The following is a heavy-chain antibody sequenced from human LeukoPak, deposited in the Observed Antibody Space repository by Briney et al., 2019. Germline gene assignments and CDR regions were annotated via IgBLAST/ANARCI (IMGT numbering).Heavy chain of an antibody. D-gene: IGHD1-26*01. CDR1: GGTFSSYA. Sequence: ASVKVSCKASGGTFSSYAISWERQAPGQGLEWMGRIIPILGIANYAQKFQGRVTITADKSTSTAYMELSSLRSEDTAVYYCARDREGELEQYYFDYWGQGTLVTVSS. CDR3: ARDREGELEQYYFDY. CDR2: IIPILGIA. J-gene: IGHJ4*02. V-gene: IGHV1-69*04.